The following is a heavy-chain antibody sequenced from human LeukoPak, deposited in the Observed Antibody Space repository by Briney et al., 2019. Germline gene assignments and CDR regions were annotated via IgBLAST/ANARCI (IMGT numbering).Heavy chain of an antibody. D-gene: IGHD6-19*01. J-gene: IGHJ4*02. Sequence: PGGSLRLSCSASGFTFKQYGMHWVRQAPGKGLEYVSGVTNDGGSTSYADSVKDRFTISRDNSKNTVYLQMNSLRAEDTAVYYCAKERTAYSSGWLALFDYWGQGTLVTVSS. V-gene: IGHV3-64*04. CDR1: GFTFKQYG. CDR3: AKERTAYSSGWLALFDY. CDR2: VTNDGGST.